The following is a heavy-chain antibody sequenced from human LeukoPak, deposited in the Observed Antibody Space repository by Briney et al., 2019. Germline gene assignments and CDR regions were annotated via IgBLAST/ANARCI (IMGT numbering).Heavy chain of an antibody. J-gene: IGHJ5*02. D-gene: IGHD6-13*01. Sequence: GESLRISCKGSGYSFTSYWIGWVRQMPGKGLEWMGIIYPGDSDTRYSPSFQGQVTISADKSISTAYLQWSSLKASDTAMYYRARREGIAAAGKVWFDPWGQGTLVTVSS. CDR3: ARREGIAAAGKVWFDP. CDR1: GYSFTSYW. CDR2: IYPGDSDT. V-gene: IGHV5-51*01.